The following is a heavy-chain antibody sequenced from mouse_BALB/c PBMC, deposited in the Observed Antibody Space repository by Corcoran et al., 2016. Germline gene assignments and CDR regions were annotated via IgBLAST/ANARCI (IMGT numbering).Heavy chain of an antibody. CDR1: GYTFTTAG. Sequence: QIQLVQSGPELKKPGETVRISCKASGYTFTTAGMQWVQKMPGKGLKWIGWINTHSGVPKYAEDFKGRFAFSLETPASTAYLQISNLKNEDTATYFCARTGGSSYGNAIDYWGQGTSVTFSS. V-gene: IGHV9-4*02. D-gene: IGHD1-1*01. CDR3: ARTGGSSYGNAIDY. J-gene: IGHJ4*01. CDR2: INTHSGVP.